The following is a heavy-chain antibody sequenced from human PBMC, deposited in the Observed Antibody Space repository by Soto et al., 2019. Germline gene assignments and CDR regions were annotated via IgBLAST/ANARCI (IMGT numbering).Heavy chain of an antibody. CDR1: GFTFISYE. CDR3: ARSTVVTPYFDY. V-gene: IGHV3-48*03. CDR2: ISSSGSTI. Sequence: GGSLRLSCAASGFTFISYEMNWVRQAPGKGLEWVSYISSSGSTIYYADSVKGRFTISRDNAKNSLYLQMNSLRAEDTAVYYCARSTVVTPYFDYWGQGTLVTVSS. J-gene: IGHJ4*02. D-gene: IGHD4-17*01.